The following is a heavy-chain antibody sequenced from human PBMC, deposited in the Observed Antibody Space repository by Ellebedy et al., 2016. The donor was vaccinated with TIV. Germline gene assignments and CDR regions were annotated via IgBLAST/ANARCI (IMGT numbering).Heavy chain of an antibody. D-gene: IGHD3-9*01. CDR2: ISYDGNNK. CDR1: GFTFSHYW. Sequence: GGSLRLSCTASGFTFSHYWMSWVRQAPGRGLEWVTIISYDGNNKFYLDSVEGRFSISRDDSKNTLYLQMNSLRPEDTAVYYCSREGFEAGMDLWGQGTTVIVSS. V-gene: IGHV3-30*03. J-gene: IGHJ6*02. CDR3: SREGFEAGMDL.